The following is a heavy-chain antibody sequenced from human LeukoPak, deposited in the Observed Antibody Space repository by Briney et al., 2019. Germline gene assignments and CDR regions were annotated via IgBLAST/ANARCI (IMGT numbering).Heavy chain of an antibody. D-gene: IGHD3-16*02. Sequence: SGPTLVNPSETLSLTCTVSGDSITTYYWSWIRQPPVNGLEWIGYIPYSGSTNYNPSLKSRVTISVDTSKNQLSLKLNSVTAADTAVYYCARYIWGSYPTFEDYWGQGSLVTVSS. CDR1: GDSITTYY. CDR2: IPYSGST. V-gene: IGHV4-59*01. CDR3: ARYIWGSYPTFEDY. J-gene: IGHJ4*02.